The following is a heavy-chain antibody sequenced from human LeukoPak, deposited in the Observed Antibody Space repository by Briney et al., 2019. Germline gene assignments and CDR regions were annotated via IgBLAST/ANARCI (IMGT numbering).Heavy chain of an antibody. Sequence: GGSLRLSCAASGFTFSSYAMTWVRQAPGKGLEWVSAISGSGDSTYYADSVKGRFTISRDNSKNTLYLQMNSLRAEDTAVYYCAKVGEYDYVWGSYRWDYFDYWGQGTLVTVSS. D-gene: IGHD3-16*02. CDR1: GFTFSSYA. CDR2: ISGSGDST. CDR3: AKVGEYDYVWGSYRWDYFDY. V-gene: IGHV3-23*01. J-gene: IGHJ4*02.